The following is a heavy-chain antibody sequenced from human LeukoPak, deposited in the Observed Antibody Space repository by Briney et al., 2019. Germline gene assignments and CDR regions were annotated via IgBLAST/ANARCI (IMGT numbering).Heavy chain of an antibody. CDR2: IIPIFGTA. V-gene: IGHV1-69*13. D-gene: IGHD4-23*01. CDR1: GGTFSSYA. J-gene: IGHJ4*02. Sequence: SVKVSCKASGGTFSSYAISWVRQAPGQGLEWMGGIIPIFGTANYAQKFQGRVTITADESTSTAYMELSSLRSEDTAVYYCARSPVYGGNSVGYFDYWGQGTQVTVSS. CDR3: ARSPVYGGNSVGYFDY.